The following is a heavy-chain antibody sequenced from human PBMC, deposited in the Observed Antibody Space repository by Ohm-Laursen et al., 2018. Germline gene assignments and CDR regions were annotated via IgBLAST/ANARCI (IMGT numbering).Heavy chain of an antibody. D-gene: IGHD6-19*01. CDR1: GYSISSGYF. Sequence: TLSLTCAVSGYSISSGYFWGWIRQPPGKGLEWIGTIYHSGSTYYNPSLKSRVTISVDTSKNQFSLKLSSVTAADTAVYYCARGNPVAGTFDYWGQGTLVTVSS. CDR2: IYHSGST. V-gene: IGHV4-38-2*01. J-gene: IGHJ4*02. CDR3: ARGNPVAGTFDY.